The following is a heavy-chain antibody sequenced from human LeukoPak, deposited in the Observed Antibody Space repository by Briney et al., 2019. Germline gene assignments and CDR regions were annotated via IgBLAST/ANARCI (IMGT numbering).Heavy chain of an antibody. CDR3: ASRPYYYDSSGYVDY. CDR2: IIPIFGTA. D-gene: IGHD3-22*01. J-gene: IGHJ4*02. CDR1: GGTFSSYA. Sequence: GASVKVSCKASGGTFSSYAISWVRQAPGQGLEWMGGIIPIFGTANYAQKFQGRVTITADESTSTAYMELSSLRSEDTAVYYCASRPYYYDSSGYVDYWGQGTLVTVSS. V-gene: IGHV1-69*13.